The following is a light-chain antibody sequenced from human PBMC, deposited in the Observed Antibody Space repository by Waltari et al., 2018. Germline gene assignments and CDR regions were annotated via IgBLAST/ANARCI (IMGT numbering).Light chain of an antibody. J-gene: IGKJ1*01. CDR2: GAS. Sequence: EVVLTQSPGTLSLSPGETASLSCRASQSICRYLVWYQQKSGQAPRLLFYGASTRATGIPDRCSGSGSGTDFSLTISRLEAEDFAVYYCQNHERLPATFGQGTKVEMK. V-gene: IGKV3-20*01. CDR1: QSICRY. CDR3: QNHERLPAT.